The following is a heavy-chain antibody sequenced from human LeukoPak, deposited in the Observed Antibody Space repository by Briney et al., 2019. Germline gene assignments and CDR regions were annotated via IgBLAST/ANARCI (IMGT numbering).Heavy chain of an antibody. CDR1: GYTFTSYG. CDR3: AREMKGYCSSTSCYARFDP. CDR2: ISAYNGNT. Sequence: ASVKVSCKASGYTFTSYGLSWVRQAPGQGLEWMGWISAYNGNTNYAQKLQGRVTMTTDTSTSTAYMELRSLRSDDTAVYYCAREMKGYCSSTSCYARFDPWGQGTLVTVSS. J-gene: IGHJ5*02. V-gene: IGHV1-18*01. D-gene: IGHD2-2*01.